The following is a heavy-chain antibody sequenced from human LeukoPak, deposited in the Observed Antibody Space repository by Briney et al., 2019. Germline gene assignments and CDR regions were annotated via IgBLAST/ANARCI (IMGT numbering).Heavy chain of an antibody. D-gene: IGHD3-10*01. CDR1: GLTFSSYA. V-gene: IGHV3-23*01. Sequence: GGSLRLSCATSGLTFSSYAMSWVRQAAGKGLEWVSTVGASIINTYYADSVKGRFTVSRDSSKNTLYLQMSSLRAEDTAIYYCARGINSAFDYWGQGTLVTVSS. CDR3: ARGINSAFDY. J-gene: IGHJ4*02. CDR2: VGASIINT.